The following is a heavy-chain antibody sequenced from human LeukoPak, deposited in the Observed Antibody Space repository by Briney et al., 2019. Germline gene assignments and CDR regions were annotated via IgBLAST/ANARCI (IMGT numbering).Heavy chain of an antibody. CDR2: INHSGST. D-gene: IGHD2-2*01. CDR3: ARGRWGYCSSTSCYAPFDY. V-gene: IGHV4-34*01. J-gene: IGHJ4*02. CDR1: GGSFSGYY. Sequence: SETLSLTCAVYGGSFSGYYWSWIRQPPGKGLEWTGEINHSGSTNYNPSLKSRVTISVDTSKNQFSLKLSSVTAADTAVYYCARGRWGYCSSTSCYAPFDYWGQGTLVTVSS.